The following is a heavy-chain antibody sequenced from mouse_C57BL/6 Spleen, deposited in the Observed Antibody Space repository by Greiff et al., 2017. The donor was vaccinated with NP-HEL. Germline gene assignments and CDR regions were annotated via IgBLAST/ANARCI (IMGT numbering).Heavy chain of an antibody. D-gene: IGHD1-1*01. CDR1: GFNIKDYY. CDR2: LDPEDGDT. CDR3: TTLTTVVATRGAY. Sequence: VQLQQSGAELVRPGASVKLSCTASGFNIKDYYMHWVKQRPEQGLEWIGRLDPEDGDTEYAPKFQGKATMTADTSSNTAYLQLSSLTSEDTAVYYCTTLTTVVATRGAYWGQGTLVTVSA. J-gene: IGHJ3*01. V-gene: IGHV14-1*01.